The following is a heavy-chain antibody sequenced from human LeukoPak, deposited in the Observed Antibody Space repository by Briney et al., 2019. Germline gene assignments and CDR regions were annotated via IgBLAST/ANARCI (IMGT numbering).Heavy chain of an antibody. J-gene: IGHJ4*02. D-gene: IGHD2-2*03. Sequence: SVKVSCKASAGTFISYAISWVRHAPGQGLEWMGGIIAMFGTANYAQKFQGRVTITADESTSTAYMELSSLRSEDTAVYYCAREDGHCSSTRCLYYFDYWGQGTLVTVSS. CDR2: IIAMFGTA. CDR3: AREDGHCSSTRCLYYFDY. CDR1: AGTFISYA. V-gene: IGHV1-69*01.